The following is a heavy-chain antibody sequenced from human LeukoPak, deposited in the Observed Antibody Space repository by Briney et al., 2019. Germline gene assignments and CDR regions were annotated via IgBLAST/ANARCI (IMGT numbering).Heavy chain of an antibody. V-gene: IGHV4-30-2*01. J-gene: IGHJ3*02. CDR1: GGSISSGGYS. CDR3: AREGPDEAFDI. CDR2: IYHSGST. Sequence: SETLSLTCAVSGGSISSGGYSWSWIRQPPGKGLEWIGYIYHSGSTYYNPSLKSRVTISVDRSKNQFSLKLSSVTAADTAVYYCAREGPDEAFDIWGQGTMVTVSS.